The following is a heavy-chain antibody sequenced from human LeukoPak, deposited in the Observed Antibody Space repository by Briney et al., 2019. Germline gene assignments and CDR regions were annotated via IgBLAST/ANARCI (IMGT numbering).Heavy chain of an antibody. CDR2: ISYDGSNK. J-gene: IGHJ4*02. D-gene: IGHD4/OR15-4a*01. CDR3: ARENVLAGYFDY. V-gene: IGHV3-30-3*01. Sequence: GGSLRLSCAASGFTFSSYAMHWVRQAPGKGLEWVAVISYDGSNKYYADSVKGRFTISRDNSKNTLYLQMSSLRAEDTAVYYCARENVLAGYFDYWGQGTLVTVSS. CDR1: GFTFSSYA.